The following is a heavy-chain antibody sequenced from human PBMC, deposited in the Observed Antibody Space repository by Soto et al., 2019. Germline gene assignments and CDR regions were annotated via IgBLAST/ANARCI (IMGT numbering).Heavy chain of an antibody. D-gene: IGHD3-22*01. J-gene: IGHJ4*02. CDR2: IDYSGTA. CDR3: ARDDFPPYSSSPRGFDS. CDR1: GGSLNSYY. V-gene: IGHV4-59*01. Sequence: SETLSLTCTVSGGSLNSYYWSWIRQPPGKGLEWIGSIDYSGTANFNPSLKSRVATSVDPSRRQFSLKLNSVTTADTAVYFCARDDFPPYSSSPRGFDSWSPGTLVTVSS.